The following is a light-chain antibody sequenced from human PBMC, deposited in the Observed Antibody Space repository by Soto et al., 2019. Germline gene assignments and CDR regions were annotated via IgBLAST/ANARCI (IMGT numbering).Light chain of an antibody. CDR3: QQRSNWPT. Sequence: DIVLTQSPATLSLSPGERATLSCRASQRVSTFLMWYQQKPGQAPRLLIYGASNRATGIPARFSGSGSGTDFTLTSSSLEPEDFTVYYCQQRSNWPTFGPGTRVEIK. V-gene: IGKV3-11*01. CDR1: QRVSTF. CDR2: GAS. J-gene: IGKJ3*01.